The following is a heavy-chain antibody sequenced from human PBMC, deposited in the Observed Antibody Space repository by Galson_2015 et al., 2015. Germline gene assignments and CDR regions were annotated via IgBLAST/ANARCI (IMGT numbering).Heavy chain of an antibody. D-gene: IGHD3-10*01. V-gene: IGHV4-38-2*01. CDR1: GYSISSGYY. J-gene: IGHJ4*02. Sequence: SETLSLTCSVSGYSISSGYYWGWIRQPPGKGLEWTGSIYHSGSTDYNPSLKSRVTISVDKSKNQFSLKLSSVTAADTAVYYCARIPSYYYGSGSYSDDYWGQGTPVTVSS. CDR3: ARIPSYYYGSGSYSDDY. CDR2: IYHSGST.